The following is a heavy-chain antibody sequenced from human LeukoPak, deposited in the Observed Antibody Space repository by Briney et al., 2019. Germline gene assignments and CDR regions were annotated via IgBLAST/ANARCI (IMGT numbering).Heavy chain of an antibody. V-gene: IGHV5-51*01. Sequence: GESLKISCKGSGYSFTKSWIGWVRQMPGKGLEWMGIIYPGDSDTRYSPSFQGQVTISADKSITTAYLHWSSLKASDTAMYYCAREPRPWLDAFDIWGQGTMVTVSS. J-gene: IGHJ3*02. D-gene: IGHD5-12*01. CDR3: AREPRPWLDAFDI. CDR1: GYSFTKSW. CDR2: IYPGDSDT.